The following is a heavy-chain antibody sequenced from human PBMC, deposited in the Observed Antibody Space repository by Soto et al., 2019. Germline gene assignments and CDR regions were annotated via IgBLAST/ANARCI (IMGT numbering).Heavy chain of an antibody. CDR1: GGTFSSYA. J-gene: IGHJ5*02. CDR2: IIPISGTA. V-gene: IGHV1-69*01. Sequence: QVQLVQSGAEVKKPGSSVKVSCKASGGTFSSYAISWVRQAPGQGLEWMGGIIPISGTANYAQKFQGRVTISAEESTSTAYMGLGGLRSEDTAVYCGARSFPHCGSSSCYTGGWFDPWGQGALVTVSS. D-gene: IGHD2-2*02. CDR3: ARSFPHCGSSSCYTGGWFDP.